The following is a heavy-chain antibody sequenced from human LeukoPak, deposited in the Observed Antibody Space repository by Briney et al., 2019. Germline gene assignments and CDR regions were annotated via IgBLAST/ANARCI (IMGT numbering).Heavy chain of an antibody. CDR1: GYTFTTYY. D-gene: IGHD3-22*01. V-gene: IGHV1-46*01. CDR2: INPSGGST. Sequence: GASVNVSCKASGYTFTTYYIHWVRQAPGQGLEWMGIINPSGGSTTYAQKFHGRDTMTRDTSTSTVYMELSSLRSDDTAVYYCARVYYDSSGYYYDGGFDYWGQGTLVTVSS. CDR3: ARVYYDSSGYYYDGGFDY. J-gene: IGHJ4*02.